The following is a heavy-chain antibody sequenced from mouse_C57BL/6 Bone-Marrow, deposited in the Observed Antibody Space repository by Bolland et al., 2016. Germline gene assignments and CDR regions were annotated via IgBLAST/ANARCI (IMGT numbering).Heavy chain of an antibody. J-gene: IGHJ3*01. V-gene: IGHV5-17*01. Sequence: YADTVKGRFTISRDNAKNTLFLQMTSLRSEDTAMYYCASQPLHYYGSISTDFDYWGQGTLV. CDR3: ASQPLHYYGSISTDFDY. D-gene: IGHD1-1*01.